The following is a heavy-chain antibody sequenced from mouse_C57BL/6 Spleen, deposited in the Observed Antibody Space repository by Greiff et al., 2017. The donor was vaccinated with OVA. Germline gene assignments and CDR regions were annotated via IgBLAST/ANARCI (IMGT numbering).Heavy chain of an antibody. J-gene: IGHJ3*01. CDR2: INPYNGDT. D-gene: IGHD1-1*01. Sequence: EVQLQQSGPELVKPGDSVKISCKASGYSFTGYFMHWVMQSHGTSLEWIGRINPYNGDTFYNQKFKGKATLTVDKSSSTAHMELRSLTSEDSAVYYCARPYYGSGFAYWGQGTLVTVSA. V-gene: IGHV1-20*01. CDR1: GYSFTGYF. CDR3: ARPYYGSGFAY.